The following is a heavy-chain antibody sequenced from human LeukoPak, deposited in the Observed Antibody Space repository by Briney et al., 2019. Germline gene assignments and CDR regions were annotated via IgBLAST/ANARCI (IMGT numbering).Heavy chain of an antibody. CDR3: ARGTNWSPLDFDY. CDR2: ISSNSNTI. J-gene: IGHJ4*02. D-gene: IGHD1-20*01. V-gene: IGHV3-48*01. CDR1: GFTFSRYS. Sequence: GGSLRLSCADSGFTFSRYSMNWARQAPGKGLEWVSYISSNSNTIYYADSVKGRFTISRDNGKNSLYLQMNSLRAEDTAVYYCARGTNWSPLDFDYWGQGTLVTVSS.